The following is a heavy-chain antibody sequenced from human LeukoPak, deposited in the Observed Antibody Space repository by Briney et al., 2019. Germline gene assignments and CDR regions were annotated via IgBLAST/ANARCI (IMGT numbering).Heavy chain of an antibody. CDR2: ISGSGGVT. CDR1: GFTFSSYA. D-gene: IGHD1-26*01. CDR3: AKWPEGATPKFHY. V-gene: IGHV3-23*01. J-gene: IGHJ4*02. Sequence: GGSLRLSCAASGFTFSSYAMSWVRQAPGKGLEWVSTISGSGGVTYYPDSVRGRFTISRDNSKNTQHLQMDSLRAEDTAIYYCAKWPEGATPKFHYWGQGTLVTVSS.